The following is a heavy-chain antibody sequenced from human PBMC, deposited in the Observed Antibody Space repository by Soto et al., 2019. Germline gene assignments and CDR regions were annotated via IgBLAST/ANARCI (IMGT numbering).Heavy chain of an antibody. D-gene: IGHD6-19*01. Sequence: GGSLRLSCAASGFTFSSYGMHWVRQAPGKGLEWVAVIWYDGSNKYYADSVKGRFTISRDNSKNTLYLQMNSLRAEDTAVYYCARDGAAVAMTYYFDYWGQGTLVTVSS. CDR3: ARDGAAVAMTYYFDY. V-gene: IGHV3-33*01. CDR1: GFTFSSYG. CDR2: IWYDGSNK. J-gene: IGHJ4*02.